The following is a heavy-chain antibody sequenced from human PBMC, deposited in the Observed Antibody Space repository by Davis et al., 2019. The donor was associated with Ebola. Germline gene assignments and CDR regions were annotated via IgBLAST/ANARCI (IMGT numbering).Heavy chain of an antibody. CDR2: IDWDDDK. CDR1: GGPISSYYW. CDR3: ARIRWSGGSCYFDY. J-gene: IGHJ4*02. V-gene: IGHV2-70*16. D-gene: IGHD2-15*01. Sequence: TLSLTCTVYGGPISSYYWSWIRQPYGKALEWLARIDWDDDKFYSTSLKTRLNISKDTSKKQVVLTLTNMDHVDTATYYCARIRWSGGSCYFDYWGQGTLDTGSS.